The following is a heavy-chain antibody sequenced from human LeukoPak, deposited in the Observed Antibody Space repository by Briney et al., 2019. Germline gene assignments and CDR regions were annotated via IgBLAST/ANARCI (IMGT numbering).Heavy chain of an antibody. CDR3: ARDTRKGYYYFDY. V-gene: IGHV1-2*02. CDR2: INPNSGGT. D-gene: IGHD1-14*01. Sequence: ASVKVSGKASGYTFTGYYMHWVRQAPGQGLEWMGWINPNSGGTNYAQKFQGRVTMTRDTSISTAYMELSRLRSDDTAVYYCARDTRKGYYYFDYWGQGTLVTVSS. CDR1: GYTFTGYY. J-gene: IGHJ4*02.